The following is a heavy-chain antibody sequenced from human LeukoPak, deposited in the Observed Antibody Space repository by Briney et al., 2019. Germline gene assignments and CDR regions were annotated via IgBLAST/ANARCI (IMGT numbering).Heavy chain of an antibody. CDR2: IGIRGDT. CDR3: TRGGIQVSGIDEFDY. V-gene: IGHV3-13*01. J-gene: IGHJ4*02. D-gene: IGHD6-19*01. Sequence: GGSLRLSCAASGFTFIDYDMHWVRQVIGKGLEWVSAIGIRGDTHYSGSVKGRFTISRENAESSLYLQMNSLRAEDTAGYYCTRGGIQVSGIDEFDYWGQGTLVTVSS. CDR1: GFTFIDYD.